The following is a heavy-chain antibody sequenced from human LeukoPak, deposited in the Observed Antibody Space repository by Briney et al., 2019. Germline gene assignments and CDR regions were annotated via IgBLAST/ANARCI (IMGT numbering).Heavy chain of an antibody. CDR2: IYYSGTT. CDR1: GGSISSYY. Sequence: SETLSLTCTVSGGSISSYYWSWIRQPPGKGLEWIGYIYYSGTTYYNPSLKSRVTISVDTSKNQFSLKLTSVTAADTAVYYCARHRVGHCTSVTCPTFEYWGQGTLVTVSS. V-gene: IGHV4-59*08. J-gene: IGHJ4*02. CDR3: ARHRVGHCTSVTCPTFEY. D-gene: IGHD2-8*02.